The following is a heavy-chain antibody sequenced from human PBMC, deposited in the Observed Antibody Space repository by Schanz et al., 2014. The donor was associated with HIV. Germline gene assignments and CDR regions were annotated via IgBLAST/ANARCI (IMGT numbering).Heavy chain of an antibody. Sequence: QVQLMESGGGVVQPGKSLRLSCGASGFPFTSYGVHWVRQAPGKGLEWLSVISNDGSYKYYADSVKGRFTISRDTSKNTLFLQMNSLRGEDTAVYYCARVANWDYYGMDVWGRGTTVTVSS. CDR2: ISNDGSYK. J-gene: IGHJ6*02. CDR1: GFPFTSYG. D-gene: IGHD3-16*01. CDR3: ARVANWDYYGMDV. V-gene: IGHV3-30*03.